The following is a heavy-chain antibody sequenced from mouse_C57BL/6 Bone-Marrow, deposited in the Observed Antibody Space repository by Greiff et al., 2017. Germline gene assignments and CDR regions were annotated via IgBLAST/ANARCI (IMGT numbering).Heavy chain of an antibody. V-gene: IGHV1-42*01. Sequence: VHVKQSGPQLVKPGASVKISCKASGYSFTGYYMNWVKQSPEKSLEWIGEINPSTGGTTYNQKFKAKATLTVDKSSSTAYMQIKSLTSEDSAVYYCARDYDYDGGYWGQGTTLTVSS. CDR3: ARDYDYDGGY. J-gene: IGHJ2*01. CDR1: GYSFTGYY. D-gene: IGHD2-4*01. CDR2: INPSTGGT.